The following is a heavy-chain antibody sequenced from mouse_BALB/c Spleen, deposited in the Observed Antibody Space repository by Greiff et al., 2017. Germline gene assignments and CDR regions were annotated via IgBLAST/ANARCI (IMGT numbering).Heavy chain of an antibody. CDR3: ARAAPYDAMDY. D-gene: IGHD1-2*01. CDR2: ISSGGST. J-gene: IGHJ4*01. V-gene: IGHV5-6-5*01. Sequence: EVKLMESGGGLVKPGGSLKLSCAASGFTFSSYAMSWVRQTPEKRLEWVASISSGGSTYYPDSVKGRFTISRDNARNILYLQMSSLRSEDTAMYYCARAAPYDAMDYWGQGTSVTVSS. CDR1: GFTFSSYA.